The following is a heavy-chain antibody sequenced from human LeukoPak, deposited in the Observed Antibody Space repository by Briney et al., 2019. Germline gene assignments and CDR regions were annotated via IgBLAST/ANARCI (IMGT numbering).Heavy chain of an antibody. D-gene: IGHD3-10*01. CDR2: ISSSSGDT. CDR1: GLAYRVYY. CDR3: GRDSEALRRVGDYSPSV. J-gene: IGHJ6*02. Sequence: PGGSLRLSCEASGLAYRVYYMSWIRQAPGKGLEWVSYISSSSGDTKYADSVKGRFPLSRDNAKNSLYLQMNSLTAEDTAVYYCGRDSEALRRVGDYSPSVWGQGTPVTVSS. V-gene: IGHV3-11*05.